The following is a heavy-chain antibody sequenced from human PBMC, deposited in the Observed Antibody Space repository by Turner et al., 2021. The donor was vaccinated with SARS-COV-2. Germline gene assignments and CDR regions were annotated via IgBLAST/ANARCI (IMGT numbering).Heavy chain of an antibody. D-gene: IGHD1-26*01. CDR1: GFTFTSYA. CDR2: MSYAGSNK. Sequence: HVQLVESGVGVVRPGRSRSLACPSAGFTFTSYAMYWVRRAAGKGLEWVAVMSYAGSNKYYAESVKGRFTTFSDNTTTTLALKMHSLRAEDTAVYYCARPYRGTYFGWFDPWGQGTLVTVSS. J-gene: IGHJ5*02. V-gene: IGHV3-30*04. CDR3: ARPYRGTYFGWFDP.